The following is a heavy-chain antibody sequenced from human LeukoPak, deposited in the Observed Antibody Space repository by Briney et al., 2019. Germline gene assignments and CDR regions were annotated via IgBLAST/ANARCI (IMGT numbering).Heavy chain of an antibody. V-gene: IGHV3-23*01. CDR1: GFTFSDAW. CDR2: ISGSGGST. D-gene: IGHD5-12*01. J-gene: IGHJ1*01. CDR3: AKDRSSYKRGYSGYGN. Sequence: GGSLRLSCATSGFTFSDAWMSWVRQAPGKGLEWVSAISGSGGSTYYADSVKGRFTISRDNSKNTLYLQMNSLRAEDTAVYYCAKDRSSYKRGYSGYGNWGQGTLVTVSS.